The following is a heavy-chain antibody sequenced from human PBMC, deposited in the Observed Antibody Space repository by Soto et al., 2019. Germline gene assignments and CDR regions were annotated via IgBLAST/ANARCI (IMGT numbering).Heavy chain of an antibody. D-gene: IGHD1-26*01. V-gene: IGHV3-23*01. J-gene: IGHJ4*02. CDR3: AKVGRSEVGATSEDY. CDR1: GFTFSSYA. Sequence: GESLKISCAASGFTFSSYAMSWVRQAPGKGLEWVSAISGSGGSTYYADSVKGRFTISRDNSKNTLYLQMNSLRAEDTAVYYCAKVGRSEVGATSEDYWGQGTLVTVSS. CDR2: ISGSGGST.